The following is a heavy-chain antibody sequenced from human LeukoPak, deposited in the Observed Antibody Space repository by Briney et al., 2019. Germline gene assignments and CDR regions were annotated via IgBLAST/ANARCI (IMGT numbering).Heavy chain of an antibody. J-gene: IGHJ4*02. CDR1: GFTFSSYS. D-gene: IGHD3-22*01. Sequence: PGGSLRLSCAASGFTFSSYSMNRVRQAPGKGLEWVSSISSSSSYIYYADSVKGRFTISRDNAKNSLYLQMNSLRAEDTAVYYCARLLLNYYDSSGYPKSAFDYWGQGTLVTVSS. V-gene: IGHV3-21*01. CDR2: ISSSSSYI. CDR3: ARLLLNYYDSSGYPKSAFDY.